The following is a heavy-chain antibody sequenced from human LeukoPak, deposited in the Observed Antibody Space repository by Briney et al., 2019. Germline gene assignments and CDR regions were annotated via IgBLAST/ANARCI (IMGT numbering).Heavy chain of an antibody. Sequence: SETLSLTCTVSGGSISSGSYYWSWIRQPAGKGLEWIGRIYTSGSTNYNPPLKSRVTISVDTSKNQFSLKLSSVTAADTAVYYCARHKKYQLPQGGDAFDIWGQGTMVTVSS. CDR2: IYTSGST. CDR1: GGSISSGSYY. J-gene: IGHJ3*02. CDR3: ARHKKYQLPQGGDAFDI. D-gene: IGHD2-2*01. V-gene: IGHV4-61*02.